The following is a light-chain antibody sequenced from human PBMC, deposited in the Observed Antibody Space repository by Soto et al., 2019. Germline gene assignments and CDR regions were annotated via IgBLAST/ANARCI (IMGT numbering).Light chain of an antibody. CDR3: SSYISSSTRV. J-gene: IGLJ3*02. Sequence: QSVLTQPASVSGSPGQSITISCTGTSSDVGGYNYVSWYQQHPGKAPKLMIYEVSNRPSGVSNRFSGSKSGNTASLTISGLQAEDEADYYCSSYISSSTRVFGAGTKLTVL. CDR1: SSDVGGYNY. V-gene: IGLV2-14*01. CDR2: EVS.